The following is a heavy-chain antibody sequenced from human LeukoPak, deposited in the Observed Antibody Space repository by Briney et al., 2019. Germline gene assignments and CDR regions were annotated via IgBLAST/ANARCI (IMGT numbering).Heavy chain of an antibody. CDR2: ITVNGGNT. CDR1: GLSIGNYA. V-gene: IGHV3-23*01. CDR3: AKDPNGDYIGAFDG. Sequence: GGSLRLSCVGCGLSIGNYAMTWVRQAPGKGLEWVPSITVNGGNTKYADSVRGRFTVSRDNSRNTVFLQMDSLRAEDTAVYYCAKDPNGDYIGAFDGWGQGTMVTVSS. D-gene: IGHD2-8*01. J-gene: IGHJ3*01.